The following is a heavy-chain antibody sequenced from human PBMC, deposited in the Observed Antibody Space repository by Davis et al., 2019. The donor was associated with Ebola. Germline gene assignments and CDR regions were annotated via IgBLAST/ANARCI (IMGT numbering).Heavy chain of an antibody. V-gene: IGHV4-59*01. CDR1: GGSISSYY. J-gene: IGHJ5*02. CDR2: IYDSGST. Sequence: MPSETLSLTCTVSGGSISSYYWSWIRQPPGKGLEWIGYIYDSGSTNYNPSLKSRVTISVHTSKNQFSLQLSSVTTADTAVYYCARVPRYCSSTRCYWGWFDPWGQGTLVTVSS. CDR3: ARVPRYCSSTRCYWGWFDP. D-gene: IGHD2-2*01.